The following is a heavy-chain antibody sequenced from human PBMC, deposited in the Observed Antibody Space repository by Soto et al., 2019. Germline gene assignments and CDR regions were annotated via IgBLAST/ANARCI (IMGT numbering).Heavy chain of an antibody. CDR2: ISHSGDT. J-gene: IGHJ4*02. CDR1: GDSISSGRSY. Sequence: PSETLSLTCLVSGDSISSGRSYWTWIRQHPGKGLEWIGYISHSGDTHYNPSLKSRITISADTSKNQFSLDLTSVTAADTAMYYCARAKYGQWLAFWGQGSLVTVSS. V-gene: IGHV4-31*03. CDR3: ARAKYGQWLAF. D-gene: IGHD6-19*01.